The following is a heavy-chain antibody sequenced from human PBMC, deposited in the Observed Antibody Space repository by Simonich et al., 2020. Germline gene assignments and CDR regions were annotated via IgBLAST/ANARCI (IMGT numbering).Heavy chain of an antibody. D-gene: IGHD2-2*01. Sequence: EVQLVESGGGLVKPGGSLRLSCAASGCTFSKAWMSWVLQAPGKGLEWVGRIKSKTDGGTKDYAAPVKGRFTISRDDSKNTLYLQMNSLKTEDTAVYYCTTEDCSSTSCPDYWGQGTLVTVSS. CDR1: GCTFSKAW. CDR3: TTEDCSSTSCPDY. V-gene: IGHV3-15*01. CDR2: IKSKTDGGTK. J-gene: IGHJ4*02.